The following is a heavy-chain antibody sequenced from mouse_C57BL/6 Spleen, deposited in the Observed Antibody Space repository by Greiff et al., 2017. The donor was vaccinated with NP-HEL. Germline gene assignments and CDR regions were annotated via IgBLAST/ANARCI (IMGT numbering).Heavy chain of an antibody. CDR1: GYSFTGYY. Sequence: VQLQQSGPELVKPGASVKISCKASGYSFTGYYMNWVKQSPEKSLEWIGEINPSTGGTTYNQKFTAKATLTVDKSSSTAYMQLKSLTSEDSAVYYCARGDLLRRYYYAMDYWGQGTSVTVSS. V-gene: IGHV1-42*01. CDR3: ARGDLLRRYYYAMDY. CDR2: INPSTGGT. J-gene: IGHJ4*01. D-gene: IGHD1-1*01.